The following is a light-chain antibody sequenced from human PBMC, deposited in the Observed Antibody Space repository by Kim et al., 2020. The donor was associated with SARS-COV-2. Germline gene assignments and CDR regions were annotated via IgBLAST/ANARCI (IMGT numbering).Light chain of an antibody. CDR3: CAYAGFSTLV. CDR1: SSDNGEYDF. CDR2: EVT. J-gene: IGLJ1*01. V-gene: IGLV2-8*01. Sequence: GQSVTINRNGTSSDNGEYDFVSWYQQHPGQVPKLRIYEVTRRPSGVPDRFSGSKSGNTASLTVSGLQAEDEAQYYCCAYAGFSTLVFGTGTKVTVL.